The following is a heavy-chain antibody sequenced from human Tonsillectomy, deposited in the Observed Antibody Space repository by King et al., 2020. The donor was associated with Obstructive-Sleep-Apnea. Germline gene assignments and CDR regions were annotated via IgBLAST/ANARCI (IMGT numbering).Heavy chain of an antibody. V-gene: IGHV1-2*02. CDR2: INPNSGGT. J-gene: IGHJ6*02. CDR3: ARAGGDDVYYYYDARDV. CDR1: GYTFTGYY. Sequence: VQLVESGAEVKKPGASVKVSCKASGYTFTGYYMHWVRQAPGQGLEWMGWINPNSGGTNYAQKFQGRVTMTRDTSISTAYMELSRLRSDDTAVYYCARAGGDDVYYYYDARDVWGQGTTVTVSS. D-gene: IGHD2-21*02.